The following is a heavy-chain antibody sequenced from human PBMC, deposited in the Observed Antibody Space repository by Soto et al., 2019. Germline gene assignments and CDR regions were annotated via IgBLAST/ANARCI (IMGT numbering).Heavy chain of an antibody. J-gene: IGHJ4*02. CDR2: INPSGGRT. D-gene: IGHD3-22*01. V-gene: IGHV1-46*01. CDR3: AGLYHYDSSGYYDY. Sequence: ASVKVSCKASGNSFTTYYMHWVRQAPGQGLEWMGTINPSGGRTTYAQKFQGRVTMTRDTSTSTFHMELSSLTSEDTAVYYCAGLYHYDSSGYYDYWGQGTLVTVSS. CDR1: GNSFTTYY.